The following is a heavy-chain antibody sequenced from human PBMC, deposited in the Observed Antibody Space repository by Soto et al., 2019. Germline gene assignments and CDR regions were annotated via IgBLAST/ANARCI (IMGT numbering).Heavy chain of an antibody. CDR1: GFPFSSYA. V-gene: IGHV3-30-3*01. Sequence: GGSPRLSCAASGFPFSSYAMHWVRQAPGKGLEWVAVISYDGSNKYYADSVKGRFTISRDNSKNTLYLQMNSLRAEDTAVYYCAREPVWSGYRARMDVWGQGTTVTVSS. CDR2: ISYDGSNK. CDR3: AREPVWSGYRARMDV. J-gene: IGHJ6*02. D-gene: IGHD3-3*01.